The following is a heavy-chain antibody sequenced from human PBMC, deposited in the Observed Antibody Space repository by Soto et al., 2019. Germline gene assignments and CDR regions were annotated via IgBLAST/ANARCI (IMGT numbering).Heavy chain of an antibody. Sequence: GSVKVSCKASGYTFTGYYMHWVRQAPGQGLEWMGWINPNSGGTNYAQKFQGRVTMTRDTSIRTAYMELSRLRSEDTAVYYCARDLRAGRWLDPWGQGNXVTVSS. CDR1: GYTFTGYY. V-gene: IGHV1-2*02. D-gene: IGHD3-10*01. CDR2: INPNSGGT. CDR3: ARDLRAGRWLDP. J-gene: IGHJ5*02.